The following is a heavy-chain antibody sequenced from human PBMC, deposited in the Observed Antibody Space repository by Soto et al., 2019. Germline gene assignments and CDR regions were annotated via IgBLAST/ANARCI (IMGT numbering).Heavy chain of an antibody. Sequence: EVQLVESGGGLVQPGGSLRLSCAASGFTFSSYWMSWVRQAPGKGLELVANIKQAGSEKYYVDSVKGRFTISRDNAKNSLYLQMNSRRAEDKAVYYCARDAGDYGDYAMEYYYYYGMDVWGQGTTVTVSS. CDR1: GFTFSSYW. CDR3: ARDAGDYGDYAMEYYYYYGMDV. D-gene: IGHD4-17*01. CDR2: IKQAGSEK. J-gene: IGHJ6*02. V-gene: IGHV3-7*01.